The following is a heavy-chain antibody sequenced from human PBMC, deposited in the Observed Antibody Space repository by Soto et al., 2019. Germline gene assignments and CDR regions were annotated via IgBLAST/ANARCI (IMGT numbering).Heavy chain of an antibody. J-gene: IGHJ4*02. CDR1: GGSISSYY. CDR2: HYYSGST. D-gene: IGHD4-17*01. CDR3: ARSMTTVNDFDY. V-gene: IGHV4-59*01. Sequence: QVQLQESGPGLVKPSETLSLTCTVSGGSISSYYWSWIRQPPGKGLEWIGYHYYSGSTNYNPSLKSRVTISVDTSKNQFSLELSSVTAADTAVYYCARSMTTVNDFDYWGQGTLVTVSS.